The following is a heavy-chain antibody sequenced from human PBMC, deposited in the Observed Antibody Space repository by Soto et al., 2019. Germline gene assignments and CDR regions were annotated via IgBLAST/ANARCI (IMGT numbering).Heavy chain of an antibody. CDR2: ISNNGAHT. CDR1: GLTFRNYE. J-gene: IGHJ6*03. Sequence: EAQLVESGGGLVQPGGSLRLSCAASGLTFRNYEMHWVRQAPGKGLEYVSGISNNGAHTDYAKSVKGRFTISRDNSENTLYLQMGSLRAEDMALYYCARRGYGSRWPNVYMDVWGKGTTVTVSS. D-gene: IGHD6-13*01. CDR3: ARRGYGSRWPNVYMDV. V-gene: IGHV3-64*01.